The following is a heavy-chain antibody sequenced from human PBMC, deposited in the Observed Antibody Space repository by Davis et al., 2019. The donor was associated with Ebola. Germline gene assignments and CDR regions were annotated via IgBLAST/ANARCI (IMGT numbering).Heavy chain of an antibody. Sequence: SGPTLVKPTQTLTLTCTFSGFSLTTSGVGVGWIRQPPGKALDWLAVIYWDDDTRHNPSLKSRVTITKDTSTKQVVLTMTNMDPVDTATYYCAYVPVSANVGRDIFFDQWGQGILVTASS. V-gene: IGHV2-5*02. CDR2: IYWDDDT. CDR3: AYVPVSANVGRDIFFDQ. CDR1: GFSLTTSGVG. J-gene: IGHJ4*02. D-gene: IGHD3-10*02.